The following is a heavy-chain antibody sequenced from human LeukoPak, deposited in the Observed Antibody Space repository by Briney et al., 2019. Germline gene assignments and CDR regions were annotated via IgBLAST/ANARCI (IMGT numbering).Heavy chain of an antibody. J-gene: IGHJ3*02. V-gene: IGHV3-30*03. CDR3: ARLSSWVFEI. Sequence: GGSLRLPCAASGFTFSSYGMHWVRQAPGKGLEWVAVISYDGSNKYYADSVKGRFTISRDNSKNTLYLQMNSLRAEDTAVYFCARLSSWVFEIWGQGAMVTVSS. D-gene: IGHD3-16*01. CDR2: ISYDGSNK. CDR1: GFTFSSYG.